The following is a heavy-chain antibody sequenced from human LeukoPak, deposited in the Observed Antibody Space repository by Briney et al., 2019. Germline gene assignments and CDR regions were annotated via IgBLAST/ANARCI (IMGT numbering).Heavy chain of an antibody. Sequence: GRSLRLSCTASGFTFSTFGMHWVRQAPGKGLEWVAFTSFDENKKYYTDSVKGRFTTSRDNSKNTLYLQLNSLRTEDTAVYYCARAGKWLPDDLDYWGQGTLVTVSS. CDR3: ARAGKWLPDDLDY. J-gene: IGHJ4*02. D-gene: IGHD3-10*01. V-gene: IGHV3-30*12. CDR1: GFTFSTFG. CDR2: TSFDENKK.